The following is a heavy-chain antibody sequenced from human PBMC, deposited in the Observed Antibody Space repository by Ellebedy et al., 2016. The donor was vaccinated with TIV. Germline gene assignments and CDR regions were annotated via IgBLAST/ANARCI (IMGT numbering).Heavy chain of an antibody. V-gene: IGHV4-39*01. Sequence: SETLSLTCTVSGGSIDSSSNYWGWIRQPPGKGLEWLGRIYYSGSTYYNPSLKRRVTISVDTSKSQFSLKLSSVTAADTAVYYCARWFGELLYVRWFDPWGQGTLVTVSS. CDR3: ARWFGELLYVRWFDP. J-gene: IGHJ5*02. CDR2: IYYSGST. D-gene: IGHD3-10*01. CDR1: GGSIDSSSNY.